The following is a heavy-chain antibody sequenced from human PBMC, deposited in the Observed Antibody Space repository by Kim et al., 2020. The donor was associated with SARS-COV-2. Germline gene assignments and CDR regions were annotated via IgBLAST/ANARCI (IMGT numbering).Heavy chain of an antibody. J-gene: IGHJ5*02. D-gene: IGHD2-2*01. CDR1: GGSFSGYY. Sequence: SETLSLTCAVYGGSFSGYYWSWIRQPPGKGLEWIGEINHSGSTNYNPSLKSRVTISVDTSKNQFSLKLSSVTAADTAVYYCASSDCSSTSCYPSTWFDPWGQGTLVTVSS. CDR3: ASSDCSSTSCYPSTWFDP. V-gene: IGHV4-34*01. CDR2: INHSGST.